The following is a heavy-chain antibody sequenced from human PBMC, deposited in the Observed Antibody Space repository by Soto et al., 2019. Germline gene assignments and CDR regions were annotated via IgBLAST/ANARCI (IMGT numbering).Heavy chain of an antibody. CDR1: GFTFSDYY. CDR3: ARMSTGRAFDD. CDR2: ISGSSSTI. Sequence: QVQLVESGGGLVKPGGSLRLSCAASGFTFSDYYMSWIRQAPGKGLEWVSYISGSSSTIYYSDSVKGRFTVSRDNAKNSLYLNMLSLRDADTDVYLCARMSTGRAFDDWGQGTLVIVSS. J-gene: IGHJ4*02. D-gene: IGHD1-26*01. V-gene: IGHV3-11*01.